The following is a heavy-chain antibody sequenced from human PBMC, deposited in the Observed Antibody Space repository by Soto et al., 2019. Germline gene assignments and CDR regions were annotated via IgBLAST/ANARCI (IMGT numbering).Heavy chain of an antibody. D-gene: IGHD3-3*01. CDR1: GFTFSSYA. V-gene: IGHV3-64D*06. Sequence: GGSLGLSCSASGFTFSSYAMHWVRQAPGKGLEYVSAISSNGGSTYYADSVKGRFTISRDNSKNTLYLQMSSLRAEDTAVYYCVKSLYDFWSGYHPDVWGQGTTVTVSS. CDR3: VKSLYDFWSGYHPDV. CDR2: ISSNGGST. J-gene: IGHJ6*02.